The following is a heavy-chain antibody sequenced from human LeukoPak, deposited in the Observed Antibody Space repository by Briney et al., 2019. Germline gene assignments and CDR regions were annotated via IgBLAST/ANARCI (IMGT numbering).Heavy chain of an antibody. CDR1: GFTFSSYS. CDR3: ARDGYDFWSGYNAFDI. D-gene: IGHD3-3*01. J-gene: IGHJ3*02. CDR2: INI. V-gene: IGHV3-21*01. Sequence: PGGSLRLSCAASGFTFSSYSMNWVRQAPGKGLEWVSSINIYYADSVKGRFTNSRDNAKNSLYLQMNSLRAEDTAVYYCARDGYDFWSGYNAFDIWGQGTMVTVSS.